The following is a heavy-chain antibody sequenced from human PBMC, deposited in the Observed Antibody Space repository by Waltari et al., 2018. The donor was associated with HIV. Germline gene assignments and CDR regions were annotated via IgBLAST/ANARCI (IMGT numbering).Heavy chain of an antibody. J-gene: IGHJ2*01. D-gene: IGHD3-16*01. CDR1: GVPLTSKNYY. CDR2: VYYGGNT. Sequence: QLQESGPALVKPSETLSLSYSVSGVPLTSKNYYWGWVRQSPGKRLDWIASVYYGGNTYNTPSLKSRFSLSLDTSKNRLSLNVTSVTAADTAVYYCARHSGPYVHFFDLWGRGTLVTVTS. V-gene: IGHV4-39*01. CDR3: ARHSGPYVHFFDL.